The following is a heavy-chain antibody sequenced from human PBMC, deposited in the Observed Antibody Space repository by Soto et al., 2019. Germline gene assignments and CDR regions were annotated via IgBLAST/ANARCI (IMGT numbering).Heavy chain of an antibody. Sequence: QVQLQESGPGLAKPSQTLSLTCIVSGGSISSGGYYWSWIRQHPGKGLEWIGFIYYSGSTYYNLSLKSRVTISVDTSKNQFSLKLTSVTAADTAVYYCARARRDVWFDPWGQGTLVTVSS. CDR1: GGSISSGGYY. CDR2: IYYSGST. J-gene: IGHJ5*02. CDR3: ARARRDVWFDP. V-gene: IGHV4-31*03.